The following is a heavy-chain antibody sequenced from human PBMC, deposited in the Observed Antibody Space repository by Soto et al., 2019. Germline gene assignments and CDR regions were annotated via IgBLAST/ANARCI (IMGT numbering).Heavy chain of an antibody. D-gene: IGHD4-17*01. CDR1: GFTFSSYA. Sequence: EVQLLESGGGLVQPGGSLRLSCAASGFTFSSYAMSWVRQAPGKGLEWVSAISGSGGSTYYADSVKGRFTISRDNSKNTRYLQMTSLRAEDTAVYYCAKTPSYGVRNWYFDLWGRGTLVTVSS. CDR2: ISGSGGST. V-gene: IGHV3-23*01. CDR3: AKTPSYGVRNWYFDL. J-gene: IGHJ2*01.